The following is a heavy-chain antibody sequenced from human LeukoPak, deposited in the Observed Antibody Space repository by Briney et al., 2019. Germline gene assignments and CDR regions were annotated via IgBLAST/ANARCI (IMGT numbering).Heavy chain of an antibody. CDR2: MKDDGNEI. D-gene: IGHD1-26*01. Sequence: GGSLRLSCTASGFTFKNYRMTWVRQAPGKGLEWVASMKDDGNEIQYVDSVKGRFTISRDNAKNSLYLQMNTLRAEDTAVYYCARNRATNDYRGQGTLVTVSS. J-gene: IGHJ4*02. CDR3: ARNRATNDY. V-gene: IGHV3-7*01. CDR1: GFTFKNYR.